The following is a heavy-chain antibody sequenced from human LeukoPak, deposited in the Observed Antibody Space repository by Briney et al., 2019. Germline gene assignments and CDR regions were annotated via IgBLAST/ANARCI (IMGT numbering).Heavy chain of an antibody. D-gene: IGHD3-22*01. V-gene: IGHV4-61*01. Sequence: SETLSLTCTVSGGSVSSGSYYWSWIRQPPGKGLEWFGYIYYSGSTNYNPSLKSRVTISVDTSKNQFSLKLSSVTAADTAVYYCARESYYYDSSGYRFDYWGQGTLVTVSS. CDR3: ARESYYYDSSGYRFDY. CDR1: GGSVSSGSYY. CDR2: IYYSGST. J-gene: IGHJ4*02.